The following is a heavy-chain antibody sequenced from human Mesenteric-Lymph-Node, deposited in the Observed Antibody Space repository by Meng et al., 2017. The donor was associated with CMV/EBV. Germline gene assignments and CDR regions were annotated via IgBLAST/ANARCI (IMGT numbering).Heavy chain of an antibody. Sequence: GESLKISCAGSGFTFRYYYLGWVRQTPGKGLEWIAYISQDSNNIRYEDSVKGRFTVSRDNAKNFLSLQMDSLSPDDAALYLCARALPIAYGVPDYWGQGALVTVSS. J-gene: IGHJ4*02. V-gene: IGHV3-11*01. CDR1: GFTFRYYY. D-gene: IGHD2-21*01. CDR2: ISQDSNNI. CDR3: ARALPIAYGVPDY.